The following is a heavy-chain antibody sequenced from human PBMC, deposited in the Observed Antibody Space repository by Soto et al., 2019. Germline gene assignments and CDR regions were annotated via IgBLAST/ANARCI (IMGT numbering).Heavy chain of an antibody. CDR1: GFTVSSNY. CDR3: ARIYSSSRRGYYYYGMDV. D-gene: IGHD6-6*01. V-gene: IGHV3-53*01. Sequence: RLSCAASGFTVSSNYMSLVRQAPGKGLEWVSVIYSGGSTYYADSVKGRFTISRDNSKNTLYLQMNSLRAEDTAVYYCARIYSSSRRGYYYYGMDVWGQGTTVTVSS. J-gene: IGHJ6*02. CDR2: IYSGGST.